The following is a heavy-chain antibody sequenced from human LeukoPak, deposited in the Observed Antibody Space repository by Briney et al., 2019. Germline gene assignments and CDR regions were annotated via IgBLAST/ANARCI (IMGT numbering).Heavy chain of an antibody. CDR1: GGSISSSSYY. CDR2: IYYSGSP. Sequence: SETLSLTCTVSGGSISSSSYYWGWIRQPPGKGLEWIRSIYYSGSPDYNPSLKSRVTISADTSKSQFSLKVRSVTAADAAVYYCARNNIAGRRFDYWGQGTLVTVSS. CDR3: ARNNIAGRRFDY. J-gene: IGHJ4*02. D-gene: IGHD6-6*01. V-gene: IGHV4-39*01.